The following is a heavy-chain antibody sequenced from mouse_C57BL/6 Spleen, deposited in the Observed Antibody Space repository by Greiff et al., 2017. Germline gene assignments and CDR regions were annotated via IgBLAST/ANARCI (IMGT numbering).Heavy chain of an antibody. Sequence: EVKVVESGGDLVKPGGSLKLSCAASGFTFSSYGMSWVRQTPDKRLEWVATISSGGSYTYYPDSVKGRFTISRDNAKNTLYLQMSSLKSEDTAMYYCARRNTTVVAPFAYWGQGTLVTVSA. CDR1: GFTFSSYG. CDR3: ARRNTTVVAPFAY. D-gene: IGHD1-1*01. V-gene: IGHV5-6*02. J-gene: IGHJ3*01. CDR2: ISSGGSYT.